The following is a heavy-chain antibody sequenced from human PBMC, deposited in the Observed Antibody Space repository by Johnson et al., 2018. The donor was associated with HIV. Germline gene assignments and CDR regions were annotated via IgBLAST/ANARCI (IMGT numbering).Heavy chain of an antibody. D-gene: IGHD2-15*01. CDR3: AKDPAVVPPICFDV. J-gene: IGHJ3*01. Sequence: EHLVESGGGLVQPGGSLRLSCAGSGFTFSDHAMGWVRQAPGKGLEWVSSMSGSGAVTYYADSVKGRFTISRDNSKNRLFLQMNSLRAEDTAVYYCAKDPAVVPPICFDVWCQGTVVTVSS. CDR2: MSGSGAVT. V-gene: IGHV3-23*04. CDR1: GFTFSDHA.